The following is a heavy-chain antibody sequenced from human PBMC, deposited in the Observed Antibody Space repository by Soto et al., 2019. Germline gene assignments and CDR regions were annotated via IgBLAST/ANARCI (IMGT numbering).Heavy chain of an antibody. J-gene: IGHJ6*02. Sequence: QVQLQQWGAGLLKPSETLSLTSAVHNGSFSGYYWSWVRLSPGKGLEWIGEIAHSGNVNYSPSFKSRATISVDQSKNHFSLNLRSVTAADTGVYYFTSVSCGGGSCSLASHHYYVFDVWGQGNTVAVSS. CDR2: IAHSGNV. D-gene: IGHD2-15*01. V-gene: IGHV4-34*01. CDR3: TSVSCGGGSCSLASHHYYVFDV. CDR1: NGSFSGYY.